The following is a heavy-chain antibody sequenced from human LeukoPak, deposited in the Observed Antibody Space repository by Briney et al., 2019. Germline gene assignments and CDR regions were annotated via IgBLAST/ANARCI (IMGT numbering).Heavy chain of an antibody. Sequence: PGGSLRLSCAASGFPFSSYSMKWVRQAPGKGLEWVSSISSSSSYIYYADSVKGRFTISRDNAKNSLYLQMNSLRAEDTAVYYCARDKHSSSTFDYWGQGTLVTVSS. V-gene: IGHV3-21*01. J-gene: IGHJ4*02. CDR3: ARDKHSSSTFDY. D-gene: IGHD6-6*01. CDR2: ISSSSSYI. CDR1: GFPFSSYS.